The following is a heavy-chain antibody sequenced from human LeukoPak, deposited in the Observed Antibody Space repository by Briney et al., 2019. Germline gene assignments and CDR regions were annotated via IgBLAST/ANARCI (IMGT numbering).Heavy chain of an antibody. CDR2: ISGSGGST. V-gene: IGHV3-23*01. J-gene: IGHJ4*02. Sequence: GGSLRLSCAASGFTFSSYAMSWVRQAPGKGLEWVSAISGSGGSTYYADSVKGRFTISRDNAKNSLYLQMNSLRAEDTALYYCAKAYTDTAMDAPLFDYWGQGTLVTVSS. CDR1: GFTFSSYA. D-gene: IGHD5-18*01. CDR3: AKAYTDTAMDAPLFDY.